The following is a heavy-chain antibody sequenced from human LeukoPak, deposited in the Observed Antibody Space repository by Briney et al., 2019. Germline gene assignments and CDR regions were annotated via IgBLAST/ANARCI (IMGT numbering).Heavy chain of an antibody. J-gene: IGHJ4*02. V-gene: IGHV3-30*03. Sequence: GGSLRLSCAASGFTFSSYGMHWVRQAPGKGLEWVAVISYDGSNKYYADSVKGRFTISRDNSKNMLYLQMNSLRAEDTAVYYCHNWLNDYWGQGTLVTVSS. D-gene: IGHD1-20*01. CDR1: GFTFSSYG. CDR3: HNWLNDY. CDR2: ISYDGSNK.